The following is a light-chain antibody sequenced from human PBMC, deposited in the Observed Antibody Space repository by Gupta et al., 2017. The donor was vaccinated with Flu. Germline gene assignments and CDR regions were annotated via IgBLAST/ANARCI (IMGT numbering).Light chain of an antibody. CDR3: QQEWA. CDR1: QTISSW. CDR2: KAS. J-gene: IGKJ1*01. Sequence: IQMTQSPSTLSASVGDRVTITCRASQTISSWLAWYQQKPGKATKLLIYKASSLKSGVPSRFSGSGSGTEFTRTISSLQPDDFETYDCQQEWAFGQGTXVEIK. V-gene: IGKV1-5*03.